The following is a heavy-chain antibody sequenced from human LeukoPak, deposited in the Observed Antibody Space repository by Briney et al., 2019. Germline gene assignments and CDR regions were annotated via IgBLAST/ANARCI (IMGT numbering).Heavy chain of an antibody. J-gene: IGHJ4*02. CDR3: AKGPPSSWSFYFDY. D-gene: IGHD6-13*01. Sequence: GSLRLSCAASGFTVKDNFMSWGRQAPGKGPEGGANIKHDGNEMYYVDSVKGRFSISRDNAKNSLYLQMNSLRAEDTAVYYCAKGPPSSWSFYFDYWGQGTLVTVSS. CDR1: GFTVKDNF. CDR2: IKHDGNEM. V-gene: IGHV3-7*03.